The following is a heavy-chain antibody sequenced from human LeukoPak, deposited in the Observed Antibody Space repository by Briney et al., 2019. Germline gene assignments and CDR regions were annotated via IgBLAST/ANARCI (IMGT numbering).Heavy chain of an antibody. J-gene: IGHJ4*02. CDR3: ARGDSRGWYNPLVFDY. Sequence: PGGSLRLSCAASGFTFSSYGMHWVRQAPGKGLEWVAVIWYDGSNKYYADSVKGRFTISRDNSKNTLYLQMNSLRAEDTAVYYCARGDSRGWYNPLVFDYWGQGTLATVSS. CDR2: IWYDGSNK. V-gene: IGHV3-33*01. CDR1: GFTFSSYG. D-gene: IGHD6-19*01.